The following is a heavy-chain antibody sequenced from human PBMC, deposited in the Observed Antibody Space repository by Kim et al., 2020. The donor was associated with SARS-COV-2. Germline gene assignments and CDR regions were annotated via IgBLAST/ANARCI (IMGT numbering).Heavy chain of an antibody. CDR3: ARRYYDSSGRVY. V-gene: IGHV1-69*01. J-gene: IGHJ4*02. Sequence: NYAQKFQGRVTITADESTSTAYMELSSLRSEDTAVYYCARRYYDSSGRVYWGQGTLVTVSS. D-gene: IGHD3-22*01.